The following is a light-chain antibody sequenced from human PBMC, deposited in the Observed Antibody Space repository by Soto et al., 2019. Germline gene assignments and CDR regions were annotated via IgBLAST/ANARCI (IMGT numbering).Light chain of an antibody. CDR3: HQYNSWPQT. Sequence: EIVMTQSPATLSVSPGERATLSCRASQSVSSNLAWYQQKPGQAPRLLLFDASTRATGIPASFSGSGSGTEFTLTISSLQSEDFAVYYCHQYNSWPQTFGQGTKVDIK. V-gene: IGKV3-15*01. CDR1: QSVSSN. CDR2: DAS. J-gene: IGKJ1*01.